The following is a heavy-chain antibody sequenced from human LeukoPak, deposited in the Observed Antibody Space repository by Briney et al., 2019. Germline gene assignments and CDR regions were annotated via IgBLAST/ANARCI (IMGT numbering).Heavy chain of an antibody. D-gene: IGHD6-6*01. V-gene: IGHV4-31*03. CDR2: IYYSGST. CDR3: ARGSRYSSSSSLDY. Sequence: SETLSLTCTVSGGSISSGGYYWSWIRQHPGKGLEWIGYIYYSGSTYYNPSLKSRVTISVDTSKNQFSLKLSSVTAADTAVYYCARGSRYSSSSSLDYWGQGTLVTVSS. CDR1: GGSISSGGYY. J-gene: IGHJ4*02.